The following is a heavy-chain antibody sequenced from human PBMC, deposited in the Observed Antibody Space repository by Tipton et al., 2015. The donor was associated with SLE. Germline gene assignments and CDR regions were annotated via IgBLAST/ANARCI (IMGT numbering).Heavy chain of an antibody. D-gene: IGHD5-18*01. Sequence: TLSLTCTVSGFYISSGFNWSWVRQTPGRGLEWIGSIYYSGDTHYNPSLNSRVTMSADTSKNQFSLRLSSVTTADTAVYYCARGARGNSYGSDEDFDYWGQGTLVTVSS. J-gene: IGHJ4*02. CDR3: ARGARGNSYGSDEDFDY. V-gene: IGHV4-61*01. CDR2: IYYSGDT. CDR1: GFYISSGFN.